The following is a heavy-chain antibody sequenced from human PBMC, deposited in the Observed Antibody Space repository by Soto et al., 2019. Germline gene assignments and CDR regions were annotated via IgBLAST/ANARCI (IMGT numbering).Heavy chain of an antibody. Sequence: QLQLQESGPGLVKPSETLSLTCTVSGGSISSSSYYWGWIRQPPGKGLEWIGSIYYSGSTYYNPSLNSRVTISVDTSKNQFSLKLSSVTAADTAVYYCARGRGSSSWYYYYGMDVWGQGTKVTV. J-gene: IGHJ6*02. CDR1: GGSISSSSYY. V-gene: IGHV4-39*01. CDR2: IYYSGST. D-gene: IGHD6-13*01. CDR3: ARGRGSSSWYYYYGMDV.